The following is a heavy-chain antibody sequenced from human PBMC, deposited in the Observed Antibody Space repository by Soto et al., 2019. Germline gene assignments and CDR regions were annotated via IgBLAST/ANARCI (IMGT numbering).Heavy chain of an antibody. D-gene: IGHD3-22*01. V-gene: IGHV1-18*01. CDR1: GYTFTSYG. CDR3: ARDRKLSYYYDSSGYSSFDY. J-gene: IGHJ4*02. CDR2: ISAYNGNT. Sequence: ASVKVSCKASGYTFTSYGISWVRQAPGQGLEWMGWISAYNGNTNYAQKLQGRVTMTTDTSTSTAYMELRSLRSDDTAVYYCARDRKLSYYYDSSGYSSFDYWGQGTLVTVSS.